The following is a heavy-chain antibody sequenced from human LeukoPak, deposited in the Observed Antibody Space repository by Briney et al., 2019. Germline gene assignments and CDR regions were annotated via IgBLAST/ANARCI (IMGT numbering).Heavy chain of an antibody. CDR2: IRYDGSNK. CDR3: AKEFAYSSGWTEYYFDY. CDR1: GFTFSSYG. D-gene: IGHD6-19*01. Sequence: GGSLRLSCAASGFTFSSYGMQWVRQAPGKGLEWVAFIRYDGSNKYYADSVKGRFTISRDNSKNTLYLQMNSLRAEDTAVYYCAKEFAYSSGWTEYYFDYWGQGTLVTVSS. V-gene: IGHV3-30*02. J-gene: IGHJ4*02.